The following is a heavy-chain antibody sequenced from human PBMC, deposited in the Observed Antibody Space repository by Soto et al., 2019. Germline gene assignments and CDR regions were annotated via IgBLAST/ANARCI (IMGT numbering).Heavy chain of an antibody. Sequence: ASVKVSCKASGGTFSSYAISWVRQAPGQGLEWMGGIIPIFGTANYAQKFQGRVTITADESTSTAYTELSSLRSEDTAVYYCARDRGECSSTSCYNYYYYGMDVWGQGTTVTVSS. D-gene: IGHD2-2*02. V-gene: IGHV1-69*13. CDR1: GGTFSSYA. CDR3: ARDRGECSSTSCYNYYYYGMDV. J-gene: IGHJ6*02. CDR2: IIPIFGTA.